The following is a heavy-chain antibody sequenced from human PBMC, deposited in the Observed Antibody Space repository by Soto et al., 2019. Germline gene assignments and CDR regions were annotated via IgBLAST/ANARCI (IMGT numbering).Heavy chain of an antibody. CDR3: ARSRTGTTYDGMDL. V-gene: IGHV3-66*01. Sequence: EVQLVESGGDLVQPGGSLRLSCAASGFAVSSNFMTWVRKAPGKGLEWVSVIHSGGDTHYADSVRGRFTISRDNSKNTLYLQMNSLRAEDSAVYYCARSRTGTTYDGMDLWGQVTTITVSS. CDR1: GFAVSSNF. D-gene: IGHD1-7*01. J-gene: IGHJ6*02. CDR2: IHSGGDT.